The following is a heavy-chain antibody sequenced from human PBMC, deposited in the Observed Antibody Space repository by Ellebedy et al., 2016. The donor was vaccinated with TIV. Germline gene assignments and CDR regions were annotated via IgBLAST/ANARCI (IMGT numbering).Heavy chain of an antibody. CDR3: ARGGTAAVPFYHYGMDV. CDR1: GFTFIHYD. D-gene: IGHD6-13*01. J-gene: IGHJ6*02. CDR2: LGTAGDT. V-gene: IGHV3-13*01. Sequence: GESLKISXAASGFTFIHYDMHWVRQVPGEGLEWIAVLGTAGDTYYAGAVKGRFTISRENAKNSVHLQMNSLRAGDTAVYYCARGGTAAVPFYHYGMDVWGQGTTVTVSS.